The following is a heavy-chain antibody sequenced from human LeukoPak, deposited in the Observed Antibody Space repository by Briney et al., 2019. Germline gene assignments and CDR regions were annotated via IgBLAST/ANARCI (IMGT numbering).Heavy chain of an antibody. CDR3: ARVDGSSSCPDY. V-gene: IGHV3-7*01. Sequence: GGSLRLSCAASGFSFSHYWMTWVRQAPGKGLEWVASIKQDGSEKYYVDSVEGRFTISRDNAKYSLFLHLNSLRVEDTAVYYCARVDGSSSCPDYWGQGTLATVSS. CDR1: GFSFSHYW. J-gene: IGHJ4*02. D-gene: IGHD6-13*01. CDR2: IKQDGSEK.